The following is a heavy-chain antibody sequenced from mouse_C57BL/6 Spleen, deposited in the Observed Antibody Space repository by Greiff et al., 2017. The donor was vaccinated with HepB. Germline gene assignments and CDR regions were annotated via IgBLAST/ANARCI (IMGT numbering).Heavy chain of an antibody. V-gene: IGHV1-52*01. Sequence: QVQLQQPGAELVRPGSSVKLSCKASGYTFTSYWMHWVKQRTIQGLEWIGNIDPSDSETHYNQKFKDKATLTVDKSSSTAYMQLSSLTSEDSAVYYCASHYGRSYDSYFDVWGTGTTVTVSS. CDR2: IDPSDSET. CDR3: ASHYGRSYDSYFDV. D-gene: IGHD1-1*01. J-gene: IGHJ1*03. CDR1: GYTFTSYW.